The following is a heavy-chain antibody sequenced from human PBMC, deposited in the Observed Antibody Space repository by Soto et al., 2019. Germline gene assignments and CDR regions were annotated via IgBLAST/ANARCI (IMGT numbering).Heavy chain of an antibody. V-gene: IGHV1-2*02. D-gene: IGHD3-16*02. CDR1: GYTFIGYS. CDR2: INPNSGET. CDR3: ARGGLYSYPY. Sequence: QVQLVQSGAELKKPGASVKVSCKASGYTFIGYSIHWVRQAPGQGLEWMGRINPNSGETNLAQTFRGRVTMTTDTSISTAFMELSRLTSDDTAVYYCARGGLYSYPYWGQGTLVTVSS. J-gene: IGHJ4*02.